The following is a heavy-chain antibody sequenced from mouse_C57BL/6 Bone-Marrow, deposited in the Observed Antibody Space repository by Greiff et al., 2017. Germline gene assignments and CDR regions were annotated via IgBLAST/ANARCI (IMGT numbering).Heavy chain of an antibody. CDR3: ARESIYYGNYVGFAY. V-gene: IGHV1-55*01. J-gene: IGHJ3*01. Sequence: QVQLQQPGAELVKPGASVKMSCKASGYTFTSYWITWVKQRPGQGLEWIGDIYPGSGSTNYNEKFKSKATLTVDTSSRTAYMQLSSLTSEDSAVYYCARESIYYGNYVGFAYWGQGTLVTVSA. D-gene: IGHD2-1*01. CDR2: IYPGSGST. CDR1: GYTFTSYW.